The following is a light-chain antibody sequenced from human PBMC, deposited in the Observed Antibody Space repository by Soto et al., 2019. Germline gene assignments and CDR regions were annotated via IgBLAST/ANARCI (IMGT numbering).Light chain of an antibody. CDR2: WSS. J-gene: IGKJ3*01. CDR3: QQDQSIPFT. CDR1: QSVLHRSNGNSY. Sequence: DIVMTQSPDFLAVSLGERATIKCRSSQSVLHRSNGNSYVAWYQQKAGQPPKLLIYWSSTRESGVPDRISGSGSGTDFTLTVNSLRAEDAAVYYCQQDQSIPFTFGPGTKVHI. V-gene: IGKV4-1*01.